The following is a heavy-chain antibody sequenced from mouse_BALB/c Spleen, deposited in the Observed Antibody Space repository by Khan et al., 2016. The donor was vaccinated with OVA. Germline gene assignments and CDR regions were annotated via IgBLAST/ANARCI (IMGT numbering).Heavy chain of an antibody. CDR3: VRWAMDY. Sequence: EVELVESGGGLVQPGGSRKLSCAASGFTFSDYGMAWVRQAPGKGPEWVAFISSLAYSIYYADTVTGRFTISRENAKNTLYLEMSRLRSEDTAMXFCVRWAMDYWGQGTSVTVSS. V-gene: IGHV5-15*02. J-gene: IGHJ4*01. CDR1: GFTFSDYG. CDR2: ISSLAYSI.